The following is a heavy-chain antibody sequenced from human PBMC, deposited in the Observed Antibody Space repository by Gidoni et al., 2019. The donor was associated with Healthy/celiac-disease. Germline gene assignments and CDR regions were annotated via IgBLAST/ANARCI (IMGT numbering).Heavy chain of an antibody. J-gene: IGHJ4*02. CDR3: ARRAMVRGVCY. CDR1: VGSFSVYY. D-gene: IGHD3-10*01. V-gene: IGHV4-34*01. CDR2: IKHSGST. Sequence: QVQLQQWGAGLLKPSETLSLTCAVYVGSFSVYYWSWIRQPPGKGLEWIWEIKHSGSTNYNPSLKSRVTISVDTSKNQFSLKLSSVTAADTAVYYCARRAMVRGVCYWGQGTLVTVSS.